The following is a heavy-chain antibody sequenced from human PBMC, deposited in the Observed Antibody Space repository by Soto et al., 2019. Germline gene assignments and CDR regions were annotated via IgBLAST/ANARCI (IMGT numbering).Heavy chain of an antibody. J-gene: IGHJ4*02. D-gene: IGHD2-2*01. CDR3: ASPGSCSSFAY. Sequence: QVQLQESGPGLVKPSETLSLTCTVSGGSISSYCWTWIRQPPGKGLEWIGYIYYSGRTNYKTTLKSRITISVDTSKIKCPLTVGSVTAADTAVYYCASPGSCSSFAYWGQGTLVTVSS. CDR2: IYYSGRT. V-gene: IGHV4-59*08. CDR1: GGSISSYC.